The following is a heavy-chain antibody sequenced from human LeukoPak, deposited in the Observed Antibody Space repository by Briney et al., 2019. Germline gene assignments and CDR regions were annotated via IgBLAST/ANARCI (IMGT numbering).Heavy chain of an antibody. CDR3: ARDFFGRAAGTGNWFDP. V-gene: IGHV4-38-2*02. D-gene: IGHD6-13*01. CDR2: VYHDGST. CDR1: GYSITSGYY. J-gene: IGHJ5*02. Sequence: SETLSLTCSVSGYSITSGYYWGWIRQSPGKGLEWIGSVYHDGSTYYNPSLKSRVTVSVDTSKNQISLSLSSVTATDTAVYFCARDFFGRAAGTGNWFDPWGQGTLVTVSS.